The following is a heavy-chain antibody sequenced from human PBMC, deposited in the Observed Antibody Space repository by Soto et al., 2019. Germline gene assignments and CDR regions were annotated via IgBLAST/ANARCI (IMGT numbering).Heavy chain of an antibody. J-gene: IGHJ5*02. CDR2: INHSGST. D-gene: IGHD2-2*01. Sequence: PSETLSLTCAVYGGSFSGYYWSWIRQPPGKGLEWIGEINHSGSTNYNPSLKSRVTISVDTSKNQFSLKLSSVTAADTAVYYCARAPSAPPYCSSTSCPNWFDPWGQGTLVTDSS. CDR1: GGSFSGYY. V-gene: IGHV4-34*01. CDR3: ARAPSAPPYCSSTSCPNWFDP.